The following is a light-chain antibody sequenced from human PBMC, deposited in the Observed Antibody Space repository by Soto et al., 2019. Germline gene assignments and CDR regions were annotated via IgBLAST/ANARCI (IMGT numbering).Light chain of an antibody. CDR2: AAS. V-gene: IGKV1-27*01. CDR3: QKYDGAPLT. J-gene: IGKJ4*01. CDR1: QDINIY. Sequence: DIQMTQSPSSLSASVGDRVTITCRAGQDINIYLAWYQQKPGKVPKLLISAASTLQSGVPSRFSGSGSGTDFTLTISSLQPEDVATYYCQKYDGAPLTFGGGTKGEI.